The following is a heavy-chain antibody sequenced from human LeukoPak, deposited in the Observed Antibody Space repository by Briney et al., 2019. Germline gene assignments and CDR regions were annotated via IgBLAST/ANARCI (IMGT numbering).Heavy chain of an antibody. D-gene: IGHD3-22*01. Sequence: HPGGTLRLSCAASGFTFSSYGMSWVRQAPGKGLEWVSAISGSGGSTYYADSVKGRFTISRDNSKNTLYLQMNSLRAEDTAVYYCAKRHDSSGYYYVGEDYFDYWGQGTLVTVSS. CDR2: ISGSGGST. CDR1: GFTFSSYG. CDR3: AKRHDSSGYYYVGEDYFDY. V-gene: IGHV3-23*01. J-gene: IGHJ4*02.